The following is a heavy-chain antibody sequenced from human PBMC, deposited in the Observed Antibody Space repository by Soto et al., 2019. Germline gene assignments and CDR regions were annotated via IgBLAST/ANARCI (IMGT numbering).Heavy chain of an antibody. J-gene: IGHJ4*02. CDR2: LYDVDGS. CDR1: GLTISGKKY. CDR3: AKSIASHGLNPFDY. D-gene: IGHD2-2*01. V-gene: IGHV3-53*01. Sequence: GGSLRLSCAAFGLTISGKKYVAWVRQAPGKGLEWVSALYDVDGSFYADSVKGRFTISRDNSKNTLYLQMNSLRAEDTAVYYCAKSIASHGLNPFDYWGQGTLVTVSS.